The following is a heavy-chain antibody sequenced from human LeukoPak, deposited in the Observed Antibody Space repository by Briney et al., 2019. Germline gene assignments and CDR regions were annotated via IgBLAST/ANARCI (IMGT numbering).Heavy chain of an antibody. Sequence: GGSLRLSCAASGFTFSSYWMSWVRQAPGKGLEWVANIKQDGSEKYYVDSVKGRFTISRDNAKNSLYLQMNSLRAEDTAVYYCARVGPVLMVYAPFDYWGQGTLVTVSS. CDR1: GFTFSSYW. CDR2: IKQDGSEK. CDR3: ARVGPVLMVYAPFDY. V-gene: IGHV3-7*01. J-gene: IGHJ4*02. D-gene: IGHD2-8*01.